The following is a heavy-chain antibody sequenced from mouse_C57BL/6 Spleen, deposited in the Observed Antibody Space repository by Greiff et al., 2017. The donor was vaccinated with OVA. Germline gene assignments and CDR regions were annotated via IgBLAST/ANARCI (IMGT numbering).Heavy chain of an antibody. CDR1: GFTFSSYA. Sequence: EVQGVESGGGLVKPGGSLKLSCAASGFTFSSYAMSWVRQTPEKRLEWVATISDGGSYTYYPDNVKGRFTISRDNAKNNLYLQMSHLKSEDTAMYYCARDQNGVVDYYYAMDYWGQGTSVTVSS. D-gene: IGHD1-1*01. V-gene: IGHV5-4*01. CDR2: ISDGGSYT. J-gene: IGHJ4*01. CDR3: ARDQNGVVDYYYAMDY.